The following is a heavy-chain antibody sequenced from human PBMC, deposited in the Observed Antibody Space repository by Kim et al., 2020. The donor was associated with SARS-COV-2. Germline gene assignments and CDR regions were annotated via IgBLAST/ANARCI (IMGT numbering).Heavy chain of an antibody. J-gene: IGHJ4*02. D-gene: IGHD1-20*01. CDR3: AKDPSLANWNQVYYFDY. CDR2: ISYDGSNK. Sequence: GGSLRLSCAASGFTFSSYGMHWVRQAPGKGLEWVAVISYDGSNKYYADSVKGRFTISRDNSKNTLYLQMNSLRAEDTAVYYCAKDPSLANWNQVYYFDYWGQGTLVTVSS. CDR1: GFTFSSYG. V-gene: IGHV3-30*18.